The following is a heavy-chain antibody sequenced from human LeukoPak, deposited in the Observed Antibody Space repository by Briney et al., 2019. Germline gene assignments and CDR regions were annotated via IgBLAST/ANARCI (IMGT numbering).Heavy chain of an antibody. Sequence: SETLSLTCTLSGGSISSSSYYCGWIRQPPGKGLEWIGSIYYSGSTYYNPSLKSRVTISVDTSKNQFSLKLSSVTAADTAVYYCARGAVSPYYYYYYMDVWGKGTTVTVSS. J-gene: IGHJ6*03. CDR3: ARGAVSPYYYYYYMDV. CDR2: IYYSGST. V-gene: IGHV4-39*01. D-gene: IGHD3-16*02. CDR1: GGSISSSSYY.